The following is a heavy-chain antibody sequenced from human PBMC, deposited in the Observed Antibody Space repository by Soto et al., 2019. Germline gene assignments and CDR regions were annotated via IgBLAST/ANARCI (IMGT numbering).Heavy chain of an antibody. D-gene: IGHD3-9*01. Sequence: PSETLSLTCTVSGGSISSYYWSWIRQPAGKGLEWIGRIYTSGSTNYNPSLKSRVTMSVDTSKNQFSLKLSSVTAADTAVYYCGAYCDILTPTKVLGWGQGTLVTVSS. CDR3: GAYCDILTPTKVLG. V-gene: IGHV4-4*07. CDR2: IYTSGST. J-gene: IGHJ4*02. CDR1: GGSISSYY.